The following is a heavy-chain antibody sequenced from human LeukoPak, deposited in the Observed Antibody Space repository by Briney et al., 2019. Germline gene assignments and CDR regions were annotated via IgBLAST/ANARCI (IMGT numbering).Heavy chain of an antibody. CDR1: GGSFSVHY. V-gene: IGHV4-39*01. J-gene: IGHJ4*02. Sequence: SETLSLTCAVSGGSFSVHYWSWIRQPPGKGLEWIGSIYYSGSTYYNPSLKSRVTISVDTSKNQFSLKLSSVTAADTAVYYCARLTDVLLWFGELFYRNVGYFDYWGQGTLVTVSS. CDR2: IYYSGST. D-gene: IGHD3-10*01. CDR3: ARLTDVLLWFGELFYRNVGYFDY.